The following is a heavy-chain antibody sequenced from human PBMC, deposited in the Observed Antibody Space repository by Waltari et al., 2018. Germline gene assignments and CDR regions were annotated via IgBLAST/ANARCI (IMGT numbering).Heavy chain of an antibody. CDR1: AFAFKTSS. D-gene: IGHD3-3*01. Sequence: QLVQSGPEVKKTGASVKVSCKASAFAFKTSSVQWLRQARGQRPGWIGWIVVDSGNTNYARKCQDRVTFTRDMSTSTAYMELTSLRSEDTAVYYCATDQEVEYDFWRGYMYWGQGTLVSVSS. CDR3: ATDQEVEYDFWRGYMY. CDR2: IVVDSGNT. J-gene: IGHJ4*02. V-gene: IGHV1-58*01.